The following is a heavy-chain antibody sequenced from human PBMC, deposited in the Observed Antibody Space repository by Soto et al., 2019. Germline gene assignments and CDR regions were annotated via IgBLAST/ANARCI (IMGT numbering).Heavy chain of an antibody. CDR1: GGSFNKYA. CDR3: ARQFDYDTSGYYYAY. J-gene: IGHJ4*02. V-gene: IGHV1-69*13. Sequence: SVKVSCKASGGSFNKYAIDWVRQAPGQGLEWMGGIIPLFGTANYAQKFQARVTITADEAASTAYMELRSLRYEDTAVYYCARQFDYDTSGYYYAYWGQGTLVTSPQ. CDR2: IIPLFGTA. D-gene: IGHD3-22*01.